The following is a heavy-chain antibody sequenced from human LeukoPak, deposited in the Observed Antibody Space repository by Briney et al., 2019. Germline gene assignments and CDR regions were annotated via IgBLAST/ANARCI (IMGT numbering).Heavy chain of an antibody. Sequence: PGGSLRLSCAASGFTFSSYSMNWVRQAPGKGLEWVSYISSSSSTIYYADSVKGRFTISRDNAKNSLYLQMNSLRDEDTAVYYCARDKKLWFRESRAFDIWGQGTMVTVSS. J-gene: IGHJ3*02. CDR1: GFTFSSYS. V-gene: IGHV3-48*02. D-gene: IGHD3-10*01. CDR3: ARDKKLWFRESRAFDI. CDR2: ISSSSSTI.